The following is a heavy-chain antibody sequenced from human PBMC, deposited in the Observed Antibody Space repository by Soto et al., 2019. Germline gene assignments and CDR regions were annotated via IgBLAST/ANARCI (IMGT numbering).Heavy chain of an antibody. CDR2: FRTARPY. J-gene: IGHJ6*02. V-gene: IGHV3-21*01. Sequence: GGSLRLSCAASEFSFDIYTMNCVLQAPGKGLAWVSSFRTARPYYADSVKGRFSISRDNAKNSVVLQMNSLRAEDTAVYYCARMSIVGRRDYYYGMDVWGQGTTVTVSS. CDR3: ARMSIVGRRDYYYGMDV. CDR1: EFSFDIYT. D-gene: IGHD6-6*01.